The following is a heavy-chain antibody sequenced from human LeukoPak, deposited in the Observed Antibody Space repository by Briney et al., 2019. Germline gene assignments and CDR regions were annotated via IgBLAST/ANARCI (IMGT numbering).Heavy chain of an antibody. CDR2: IYSGGST. CDR1: GFTVSSNY. Sequence: PGGSLRLSCAASGFTVSSNYMSWVRRAPGKGLEWVSVIYSGGSTYYADSVKGRFTISRDNSKNTLYLQMNSLRAEDTALYYCASDRARGLPVDYWGQGTLVTVSS. CDR3: ASDRARGLPVDY. J-gene: IGHJ4*02. D-gene: IGHD5-18*01. V-gene: IGHV3-53*01.